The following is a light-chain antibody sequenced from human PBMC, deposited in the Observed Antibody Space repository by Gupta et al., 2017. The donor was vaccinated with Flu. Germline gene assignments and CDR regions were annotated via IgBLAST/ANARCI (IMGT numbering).Light chain of an antibody. CDR1: SSNIGSNT. V-gene: IGLV1-44*01. CDR2: GNN. J-gene: IGLJ2*01. CDR3: SSWDDSLDGPV. Sequence: QPVLTQPPSASGTPGQRVTISCSGSSSNIGSNTVNWYQQLPGMAPKLLIYGNNQRPSGVPDRFSGSKSGTSASLAISGLQFEDEADYHCSSWDDSLDGPVFGGGTRLTVL.